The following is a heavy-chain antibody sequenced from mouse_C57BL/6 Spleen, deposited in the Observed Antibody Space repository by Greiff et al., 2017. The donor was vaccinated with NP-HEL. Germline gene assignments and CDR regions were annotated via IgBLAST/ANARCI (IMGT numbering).Heavy chain of an antibody. V-gene: IGHV3-6*01. D-gene: IGHD1-1*01. CDR1: GYSITSGYY. CDR3: ARGTYGSSYSPFAY. CDR2: ISYDGSN. J-gene: IGHJ3*01. Sequence: EVQLVESGPGLVKPSQSLSLTCSVTGYSITSGYYWNWIRQFPGNKLEWMGYISYDGSNNYNPSLKNRISITRDTSKNQFFLKLNSVTTEDTATYYCARGTYGSSYSPFAYWGQGTLVTVSA.